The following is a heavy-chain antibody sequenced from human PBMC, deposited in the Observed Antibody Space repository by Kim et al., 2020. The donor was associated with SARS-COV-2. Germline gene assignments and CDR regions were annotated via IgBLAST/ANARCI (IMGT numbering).Heavy chain of an antibody. CDR2: IRSNPKNYAT. J-gene: IGHJ4*02. D-gene: IGHD3-9*01. Sequence: GGSLRLSCAASGFIFSGSTIHWVRQASGKGLECVGRIRSNPKNYATEYAVSVKGRFTVSRDDSKNTAYLQMNGLKTEDTAVYYCATYIDYFFNYWGQGILVTVSS. CDR3: ATYIDYFFNY. CDR1: GFIFSGST. V-gene: IGHV3-73*01.